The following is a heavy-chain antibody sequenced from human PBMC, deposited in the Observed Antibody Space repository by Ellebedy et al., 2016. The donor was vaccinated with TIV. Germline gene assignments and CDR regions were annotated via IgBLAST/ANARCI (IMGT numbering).Heavy chain of an antibody. V-gene: IGHV1-2*02. CDR3: AALPYISTSSAY. CDR1: GYTFTNYY. J-gene: IGHJ4*02. D-gene: IGHD6-13*01. CDR2: ISAYNGNT. Sequence: ASVKVSCKASGYTFTNYYIHWVRQAPGQGLEWMGWISAYNGNTNYAQKLQGRVTMTRDTSISTGYMELSGLKSDDTAVYYCAALPYISTSSAYWGQGTLVTVSS.